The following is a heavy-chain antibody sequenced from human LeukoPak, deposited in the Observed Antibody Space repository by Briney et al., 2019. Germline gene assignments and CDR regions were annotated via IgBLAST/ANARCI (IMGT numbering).Heavy chain of an antibody. V-gene: IGHV3-7*01. J-gene: IGHJ4*02. CDR2: IKPDGTET. CDR3: TRTNVASPGTD. Sequence: GGSLRLSCAASGFTFTTYGMTWLRQAPGKGLEWVANIKPDGTETYYVDSLRGRFTIPRDNAKNSLFLKMNSLRAEHTAMYYCTRTNVASPGTDWGVGTLVTVFS. CDR1: GFTFTTYG. D-gene: IGHD6-13*01.